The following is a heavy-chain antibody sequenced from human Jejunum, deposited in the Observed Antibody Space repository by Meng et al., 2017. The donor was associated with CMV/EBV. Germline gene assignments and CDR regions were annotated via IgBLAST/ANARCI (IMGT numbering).Heavy chain of an antibody. CDR1: GYTFTSNN. CDR2: INTNTGNP. CDR3: ARDGLNERYFDY. J-gene: IGHJ4*02. Sequence: SCKASGYTFTSNNLIWVRQAPGQGPEWMGWINTNTGNPTYARDFTGRFVFSLDTSVSTAYLQISGLKAEDTAVYYCARDGLNERYFDYWGQGTLVTVPQ. V-gene: IGHV7-4-1*02.